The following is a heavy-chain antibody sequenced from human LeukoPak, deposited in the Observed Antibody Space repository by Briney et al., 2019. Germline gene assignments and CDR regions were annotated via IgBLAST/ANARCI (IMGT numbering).Heavy chain of an antibody. CDR1: GFTFSSYW. Sequence: GGSLRLSCAASGFTFSSYWMNWVRQAPGKGLEWVANIKQDGSDRYYVDSVKGRFIISRDNAKNSLYLQMNSLRAEDTAVYYCARDHRGIFSPFDYWGQGTLVTVSS. CDR3: ARDHRGIFSPFDY. V-gene: IGHV3-7*01. J-gene: IGHJ4*02. CDR2: IKQDGSDR.